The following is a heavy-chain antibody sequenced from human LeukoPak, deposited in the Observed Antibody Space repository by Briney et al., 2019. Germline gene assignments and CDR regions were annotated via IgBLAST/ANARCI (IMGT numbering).Heavy chain of an antibody. J-gene: IGHJ4*02. CDR3: ARGYNYFDY. CDR1: GFTFSSYG. D-gene: IGHD5-24*01. CDR2: IRYDGSNK. V-gene: IGHV3-30*02. Sequence: GGSLRLSCAASGFTFSSYGMHWVRQAPGKGLEWVGFIRYDGSNKYYADSVKGRFTISRDDSKNTLYLQMNSLRAEDTAVYLCARGYNYFDYWGQGTLVTVSS.